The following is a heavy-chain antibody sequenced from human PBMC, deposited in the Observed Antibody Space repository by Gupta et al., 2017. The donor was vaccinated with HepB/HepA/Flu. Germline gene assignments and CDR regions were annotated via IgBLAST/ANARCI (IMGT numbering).Heavy chain of an antibody. Sequence: EVPLVASGGGLVQPGGSLRLSCETSGFSISNNWMAWVRLAPGKGLEGVANIDNDGTTKGYADSVRGRFAISRDNAKNSLLMQMNSLRAEDTAIYYCARDLYSRGGYWGQGTLGTVSS. V-gene: IGHV3-7*01. CDR1: GFSISNNW. CDR2: IDNDGTTK. J-gene: IGHJ4*02. CDR3: ARDLYSRGGY. D-gene: IGHD4-11*01.